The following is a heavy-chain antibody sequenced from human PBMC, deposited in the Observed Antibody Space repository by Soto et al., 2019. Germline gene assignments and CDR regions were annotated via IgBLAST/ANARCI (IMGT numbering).Heavy chain of an antibody. CDR1: GFTFSSYA. CDR2: MSYHGSNK. D-gene: IGHD6-19*01. Sequence: QVQLVECGGGVVQPGRSLRLCCAASGFTFSSYAMHQVRQVPGKGLEWVAVMSYHGSNKYYADSVKGRFTISRDNSKNTLYLQMNSLRAEDTAVYCCARGEGWLDYWGQGTLVTVSS. J-gene: IGHJ4*02. V-gene: IGHV3-30-3*01. CDR3: ARGEGWLDY.